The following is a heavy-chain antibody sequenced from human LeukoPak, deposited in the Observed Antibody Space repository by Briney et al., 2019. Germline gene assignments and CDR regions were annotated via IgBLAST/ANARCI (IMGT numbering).Heavy chain of an antibody. CDR1: VFTFSSYS. D-gene: IGHD5-18*01. CDR3: ARDSGIQLWLRDENWFDP. V-gene: IGHV3-48*01. CDR2: ISSSSSTI. J-gene: IGHJ5*02. Sequence: VGSLRLSCAASVFTFSSYSMNWVRQAPGKGLEWVSYISSSSSTIYYADSVKGRFTISRDNAKNSLYLQMNSLRAEDTAVYYCARDSGIQLWLRDENWFDPWGQGTLVTVSS.